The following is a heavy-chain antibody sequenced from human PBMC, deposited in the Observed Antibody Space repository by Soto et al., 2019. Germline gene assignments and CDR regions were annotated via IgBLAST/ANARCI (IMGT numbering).Heavy chain of an antibody. V-gene: IGHV1-69*13. CDR3: AREGSGYNL. J-gene: IGHJ1*01. Sequence: ASVKVSCKASGGSFSSFGISWVRQAPGQGLEWMGGIIPVFGRPNYAQRFRGRLTITADESTNTVYLELIDLRSEDTAVYYCAREGSGYNLWGHGTQVTVSS. CDR2: IIPVFGRP. CDR1: GGSFSSFG. D-gene: IGHD5-12*01.